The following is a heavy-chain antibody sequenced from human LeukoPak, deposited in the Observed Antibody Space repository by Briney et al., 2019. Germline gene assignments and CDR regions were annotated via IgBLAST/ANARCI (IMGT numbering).Heavy chain of an antibody. Sequence: SETLSLTCTVSGGSIRSSSYYWGWIRQPPGKGLEWIGSIYYSGSTYYNPSLKSRVTISVDTSKNQFSLKLSSVTAADTAVYYCAKLGSFYYYMDVWGKGTTVTVSS. CDR2: IYYSGST. CDR3: AKLGSFYYYMDV. D-gene: IGHD3-16*01. V-gene: IGHV4-39*07. J-gene: IGHJ6*03. CDR1: GGSIRSSSYY.